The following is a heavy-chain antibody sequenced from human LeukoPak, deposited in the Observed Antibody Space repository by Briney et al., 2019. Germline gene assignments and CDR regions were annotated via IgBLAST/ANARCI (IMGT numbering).Heavy chain of an antibody. Sequence: ASVKVSCKASGYTFTSYGISWVRQAPGQGLEWMGWISAYNGNTNYAQKLQGRVTMTTDTSTSTAYMELRSLRSDDTAVYYCARGSYYDSSGYYFAPNDYWGQGTLVTVSS. CDR1: GYTFTSYG. D-gene: IGHD3-22*01. V-gene: IGHV1-18*01. J-gene: IGHJ4*02. CDR3: ARGSYYDSSGYYFAPNDY. CDR2: ISAYNGNT.